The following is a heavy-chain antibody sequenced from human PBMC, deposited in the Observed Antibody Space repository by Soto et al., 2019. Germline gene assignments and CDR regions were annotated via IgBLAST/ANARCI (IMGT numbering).Heavy chain of an antibody. CDR2: IWYDGSNK. D-gene: IGHD3-10*02. CDR3: ARHVRSRRYDL. Sequence: QVQLVESGGGVVQPGRSLRLSCTASGFIFRNYGMHWVRQAPGKGLEWLAVIWYDGSNKYYADSVKGRFTISRDNSKNTLYLQMNSLRAEDTAIYYCARHVRSRRYDLWGQGTLVIVSS. J-gene: IGHJ5*02. V-gene: IGHV3-33*01. CDR1: GFIFRNYG.